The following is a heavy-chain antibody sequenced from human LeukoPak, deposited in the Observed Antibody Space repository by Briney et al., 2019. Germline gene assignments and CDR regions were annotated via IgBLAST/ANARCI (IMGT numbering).Heavy chain of an antibody. D-gene: IGHD1-1*01. V-gene: IGHV3-33*01. CDR2: IWYDGSSK. J-gene: IGHJ4*02. Sequence: AGGSLRLSCAASGFTFSSYGMHWVRQAPGKGLEWVAVIWYDGSSKYYADSVKGRFTISRDNSKNTLFLQMNSLRAEDTAVYYCARCAERIHDPENYFDYWGQGTLVTVSS. CDR3: ARCAERIHDPENYFDY. CDR1: GFTFSSYG.